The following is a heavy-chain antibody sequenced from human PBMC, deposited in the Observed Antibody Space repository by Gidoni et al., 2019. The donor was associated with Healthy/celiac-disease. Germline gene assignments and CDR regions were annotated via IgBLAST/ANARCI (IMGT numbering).Heavy chain of an antibody. Sequence: EVQLAESGGGLVKPGGSLRLTCAASGFTFSNARMSWVRQAPGKGLEWVGRIKSKTDGGTTDYAAPVKGRFTISRDDSKNTLYLQMNSLKTEDTAVYYCTTRGYGDEYYYYYGMDVWGQGTTVTVSS. V-gene: IGHV3-15*01. J-gene: IGHJ6*02. D-gene: IGHD5-18*01. CDR2: IKSKTDGGTT. CDR3: TTRGYGDEYYYYYGMDV. CDR1: GFTFSNAR.